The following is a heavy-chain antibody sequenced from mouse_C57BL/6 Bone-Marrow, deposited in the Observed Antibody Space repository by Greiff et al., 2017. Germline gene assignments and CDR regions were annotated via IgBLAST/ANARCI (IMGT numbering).Heavy chain of an antibody. J-gene: IGHJ2*01. CDR1: GFNIKNYY. V-gene: IGHV14-4*01. CDR2: IDPENGDT. D-gene: IGHD2-5*01. Sequence: VQLQQPGAELVRPGASVKLSCTASGFNIKNYYMHWVKQRPEQGLEWIGWIDPENGDTEYASKFQGKATITVATSSNTAYLQLSSLTSEDTAVYEGTNSNYDYFDYWGQGTTLTVSS. CDR3: TNSNYDYFDY.